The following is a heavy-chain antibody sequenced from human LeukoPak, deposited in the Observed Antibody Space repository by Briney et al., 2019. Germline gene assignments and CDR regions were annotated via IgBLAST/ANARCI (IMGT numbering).Heavy chain of an antibody. J-gene: IGHJ4*02. CDR2: ISHSGST. V-gene: IGHV4-34*01. D-gene: IGHD3/OR15-3a*01. Sequence: KSSETLSLTCAVYGGSFSGYSWSWIRQPPGKGLEWIGEISHSGSTNYNPSLKSRVTISVDTSKNQFSLKLSSVTAADTAVYYCAREDLDGGPVGGFDYWGQGTLVTVSS. CDR3: AREDLDGGPVGGFDY. CDR1: GGSFSGYS.